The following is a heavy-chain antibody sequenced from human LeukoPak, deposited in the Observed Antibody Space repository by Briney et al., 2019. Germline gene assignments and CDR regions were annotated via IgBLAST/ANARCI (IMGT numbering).Heavy chain of an antibody. V-gene: IGHV3-48*01. J-gene: IGHJ4*02. CDR1: GFTLSSYS. CDR3: ARGPTTVLSY. D-gene: IGHD4-17*01. Sequence: GGSLRLSCAASGFTLSSYSMNWVRQAPGKGLVWVSYISSSSSTIYYADSVKGRFTICRDNAKNSLYLQMNSLRAEDTAVYYCARGPTTVLSYWGQGTLVTVSS. CDR2: ISSSSSTI.